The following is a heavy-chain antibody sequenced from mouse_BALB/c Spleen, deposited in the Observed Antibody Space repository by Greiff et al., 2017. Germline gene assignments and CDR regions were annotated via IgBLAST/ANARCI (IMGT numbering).Heavy chain of an antibody. J-gene: IGHJ3*01. D-gene: IGHD1-1*01. V-gene: IGHV3-6*02. CDR3: ARGDYGSSLAWFAY. CDR1: GYSITSGYY. CDR2: ISYDGSN. Sequence: EVKVEESGPGLVKPSQSLSLTCSVTGYSITSGYYWNWIRQFPGNKLEWMGYISYDGSNNYNPSLKNRISITRDTSKNQFFLKLNSVTTEDTATYYCARGDYGSSLAWFAYWGQGTLVTVSA.